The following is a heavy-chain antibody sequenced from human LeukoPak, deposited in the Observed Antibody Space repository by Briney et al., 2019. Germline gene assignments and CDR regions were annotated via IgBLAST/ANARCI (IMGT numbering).Heavy chain of an antibody. V-gene: IGHV3-21*01. CDR3: ARDWAPSSSDAFDI. CDR1: GFTFSSYN. D-gene: IGHD6-6*01. J-gene: IGHJ3*02. CDR2: ISSSSSYI. Sequence: GGSLRLSCAASGFTFSSYNMNWVRQAPGKGLEWVSSISSSSSYIYYADSVKGRFTIPRDNAKNSLYLQMNSLRVEDTAVYYCARDWAPSSSDAFDIWGQGTRVTVSS.